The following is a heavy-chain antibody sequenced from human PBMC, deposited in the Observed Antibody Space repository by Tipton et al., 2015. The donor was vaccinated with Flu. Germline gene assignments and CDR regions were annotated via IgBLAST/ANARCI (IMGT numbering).Heavy chain of an antibody. Sequence: QLVQSGGGLVKPGGSLRLSCAASGFTFSGYYMSWIRQAPGKGLEWVAVIWYDGSNKYYPDSVKGRFTISRDNSKNTLYLQMNSLRVEDTGLYYCARDQGGSYTSLDYWGQGTLVTVS. D-gene: IGHD1-26*01. CDR3: ARDQGGSYTSLDY. J-gene: IGHJ4*01. CDR1: GFTFSGYY. V-gene: IGHV3-33*08. CDR2: IWYDGSNK.